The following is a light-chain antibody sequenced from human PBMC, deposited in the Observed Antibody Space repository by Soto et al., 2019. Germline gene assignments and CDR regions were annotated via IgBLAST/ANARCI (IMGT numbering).Light chain of an antibody. CDR3: QKYNKAPWK. Sequence: DIQMTQSPSTLSASVGDRVTITCRASQSIRNWLAWYQDKPGKAPKLLIYGASSLESGVPSRFSGSGSGTEFTLTIGGLQPDDFATYYCQKYNKAPWKFGQGTKV. V-gene: IGKV1-5*01. J-gene: IGKJ1*01. CDR2: GAS. CDR1: QSIRNW.